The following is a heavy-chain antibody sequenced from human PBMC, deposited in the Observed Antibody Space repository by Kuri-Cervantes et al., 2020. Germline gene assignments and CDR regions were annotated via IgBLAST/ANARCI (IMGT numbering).Heavy chain of an antibody. CDR3: ARDMRELGIY. V-gene: IGHV4-59*12. D-gene: IGHD1-26*01. CDR1: GGSISSYY. J-gene: IGHJ4*02. Sequence: GSLRLSCTVSGGSISSYYWSWIRQPPGKGLEWIGYIYYSGSTNYNPSLKSRVTISVDTSKTQFSLKLSSVTAADTAVYYCARDMRELGIYWGQGTLVTVSS. CDR2: IYYSGST.